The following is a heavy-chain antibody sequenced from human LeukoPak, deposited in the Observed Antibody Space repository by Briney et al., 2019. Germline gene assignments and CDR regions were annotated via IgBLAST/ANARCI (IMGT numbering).Heavy chain of an antibody. V-gene: IGHV1-2*02. CDR1: GYTFTGYY. CDR2: INPNSGGT. CDR3: ARVDIVVVPAAHYFDY. D-gene: IGHD2-2*01. Sequence: ASVKVSCKASGYTFTGYYMHWVRQAPGQGLEWMGWINPNSGGTNYAQKFQGRVTMTRDTSISTVYMELSRLRSDDTAVYYCARVDIVVVPAAHYFDYWGQGTLVTVSS. J-gene: IGHJ4*02.